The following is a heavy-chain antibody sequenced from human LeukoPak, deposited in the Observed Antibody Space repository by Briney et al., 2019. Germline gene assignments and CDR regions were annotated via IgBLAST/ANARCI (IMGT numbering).Heavy chain of an antibody. CDR2: ISSSSSYI. Sequence: GGSLRLSCAASGFTFSSYSMNWVRHAPGKGLEWVSSISSSSSYIYYADSVKGRFTISRDNAKNSLYLQMNSLRAEDTAVYYCARDEDDILTGYREYNWFDPWGQGTLVTVSS. CDR3: ARDEDDILTGYREYNWFDP. CDR1: GFTFSSYS. J-gene: IGHJ5*02. D-gene: IGHD3-9*01. V-gene: IGHV3-21*01.